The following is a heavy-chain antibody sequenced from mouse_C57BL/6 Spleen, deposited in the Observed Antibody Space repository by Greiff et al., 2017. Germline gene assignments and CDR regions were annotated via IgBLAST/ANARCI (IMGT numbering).Heavy chain of an antibody. V-gene: IGHV1-69*01. CDR2: IDPSDSYT. J-gene: IGHJ3*01. CDR3: ARREDSSYGFAY. D-gene: IGHD1-1*01. CDR1: GYTFTSYW. Sequence: QVQLQQPGAELVMPGASVKLSCKASGYTFTSYWMHWVKQRPGQGLEWIGEIDPSDSYTNYNQKFKGKSTLTVDKSSSTAYMQLSSLTSEDSAVYYCARREDSSYGFAYWGQGTLVTVSA.